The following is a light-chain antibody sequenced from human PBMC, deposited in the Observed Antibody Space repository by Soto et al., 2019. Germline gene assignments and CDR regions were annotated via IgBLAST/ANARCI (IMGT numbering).Light chain of an antibody. CDR2: AAF. CDR3: QQLKSYPIT. V-gene: IGKV1-9*01. J-gene: IGKJ5*01. Sequence: DIQLTQSPSFLSASVGDRFTITCRASQGLSSYLAWYQQKAGKAPNLLIYAAFTLQSGVPSRFRGSGSGTEFTLTISSLQPEDFATYYCQQLKSYPITFGQGTRLEIK. CDR1: QGLSSY.